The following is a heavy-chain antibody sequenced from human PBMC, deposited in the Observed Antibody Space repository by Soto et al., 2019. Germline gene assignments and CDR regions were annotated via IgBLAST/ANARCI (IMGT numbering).Heavy chain of an antibody. V-gene: IGHV4-59*01. CDR1: GGSISTYY. CDR2: IYYSGST. J-gene: IGHJ5*02. CDR3: ARESPIPGDNWFDP. Sequence: SETLSLTCTVSGGSISTYYWSWIRQPPGKGLDWTGYIYYSGSTNYNPSLKSRVTISVDTSKNQFSLKLSSVTAADTAVYYCARESPIPGDNWFDPWGQGTLVTVSS.